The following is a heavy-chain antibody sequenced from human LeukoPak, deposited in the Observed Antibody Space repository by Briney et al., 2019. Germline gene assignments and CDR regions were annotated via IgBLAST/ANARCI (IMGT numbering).Heavy chain of an antibody. CDR3: AIGLSNYVDY. V-gene: IGHV4-34*01. Sequence: PSETLSLTCAVYGGSFSGYYWSWIRQPPGKGLEWIGEINHSGSTNYNPSLKSRVTISVDTSKNQFSLKLSSATAADTAVYYCAIGLSNYVDYWGQGTLVTVSS. CDR2: INHSGST. CDR1: GGSFSGYY. D-gene: IGHD2-8*01. J-gene: IGHJ4*02.